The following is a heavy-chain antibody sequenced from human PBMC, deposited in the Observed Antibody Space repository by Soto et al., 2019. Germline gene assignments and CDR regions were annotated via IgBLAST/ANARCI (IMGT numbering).Heavy chain of an antibody. Sequence: GGSLRLSCAASGFTFSSYAMSWVRQAPGKGLEWVSAISGSGGSTYYADSVKGRFTISRDNSKNTLYLQMNSLRAEDTAVYYCAKRLGYCSGGSCFGGLDYWGQGTLLTVSS. D-gene: IGHD2-15*01. CDR3: AKRLGYCSGGSCFGGLDY. CDR2: ISGSGGST. CDR1: GFTFSSYA. J-gene: IGHJ4*02. V-gene: IGHV3-23*01.